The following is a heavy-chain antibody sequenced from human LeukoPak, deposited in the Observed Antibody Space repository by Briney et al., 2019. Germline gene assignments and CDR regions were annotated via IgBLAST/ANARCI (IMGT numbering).Heavy chain of an antibody. CDR1: GFTVSSNY. CDR2: IYSGGST. J-gene: IGHJ4*02. Sequence: GGSLRLSCAASGFTVSSNYMSWVRQAPGKGLEWVSVIYSGGSTYYADSVKGRFTISRDNSKNTLYLQMNSLRAEDTAVYYCARHGAFGGVIVNLDYWGQGTLVTVSS. V-gene: IGHV3-53*01. D-gene: IGHD3-16*02. CDR3: ARHGAFGGVIVNLDY.